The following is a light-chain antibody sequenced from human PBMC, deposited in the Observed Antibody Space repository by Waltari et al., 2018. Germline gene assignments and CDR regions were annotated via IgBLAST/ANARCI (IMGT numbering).Light chain of an antibody. CDR3: QQSYTYSYT. CDR1: ENVSKW. J-gene: IGKJ2*01. Sequence: DIQMTQSPSILSASVGDRVTITCRASENVSKWLAWYQQKPGKAPKLLVYKASTLRSGVPSRFSGSGSGTEFSLTISSLQPDDFATYYCQQSYTYSYTFGQGTKLEIK. CDR2: KAS. V-gene: IGKV1-5*03.